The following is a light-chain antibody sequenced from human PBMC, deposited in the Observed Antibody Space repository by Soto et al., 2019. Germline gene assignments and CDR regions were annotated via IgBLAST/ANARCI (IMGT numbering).Light chain of an antibody. V-gene: IGLV2-14*01. CDR2: EVT. CDR3: CSYTSSETPL. Sequence: QSALTQPASVSGSPGQSITISCTGSSSDVGGYKFVSWYQHHPGKAPRLIIYEVTNRPSGVSDRFSGSKSGNTASLAISGLQAEDEAHYYCCSYTSSETPLFGGGTKLTVL. J-gene: IGLJ2*01. CDR1: SSDVGGYKF.